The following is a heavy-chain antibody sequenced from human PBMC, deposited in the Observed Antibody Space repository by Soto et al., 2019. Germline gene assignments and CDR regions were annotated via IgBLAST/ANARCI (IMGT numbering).Heavy chain of an antibody. J-gene: IGHJ6*03. CDR1: GYTFTSYY. CDR3: ARYGSGSYYNPRGYYYYYMDV. D-gene: IGHD3-10*01. Sequence: ASVKVCCKASGYTFTSYYMHWVRQAPGQGLEWMGIINPSGGSTSYAQKFQGRVTMTRDTSTSTVYMELSSLRSEDTAVYYCARYGSGSYYNPRGYYYYYMDVWGKGTTVTVSS. CDR2: INPSGGST. V-gene: IGHV1-46*03.